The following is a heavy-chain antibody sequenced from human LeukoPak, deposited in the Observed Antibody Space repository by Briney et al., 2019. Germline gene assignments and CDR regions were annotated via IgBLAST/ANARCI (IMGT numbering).Heavy chain of an antibody. CDR3: ARAPSSYESGNGYPNLGWLDP. CDR2: FHRGRI. CDR1: GYPIGLDYY. J-gene: IGHJ5*02. Sequence: SETLSLTCKVSGYPIGLDYYWVWIRQAPGRGLQWIGGFHRGRIQYNSALKSRVTISIDSSKNQFSLRMWPVTAADTALYFCARAPSSYESGNGYPNLGWLDPWGQGALVTASS. D-gene: IGHD5-24*01. V-gene: IGHV4-38-2*02.